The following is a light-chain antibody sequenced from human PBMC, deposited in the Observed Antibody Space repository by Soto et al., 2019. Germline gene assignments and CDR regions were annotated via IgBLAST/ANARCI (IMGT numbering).Light chain of an antibody. CDR3: QQSYSTTFT. CDR2: DAS. CDR1: QDINNI. Sequence: DIQMSQSPSSLTASLCDGVTITCQASQDINNIYNWYQQKPAKAPKHLIYDASSWETGVPSRFCGSGAGTDFTLTIISLQHEDFATYYCQQSYSTTFTFGQGTRLEIK. J-gene: IGKJ5*01. V-gene: IGKV1-39*01.